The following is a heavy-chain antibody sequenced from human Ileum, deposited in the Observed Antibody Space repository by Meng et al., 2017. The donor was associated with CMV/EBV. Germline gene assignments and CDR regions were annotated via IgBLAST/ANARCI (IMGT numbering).Heavy chain of an antibody. D-gene: IGHD3-16*01. J-gene: IGHJ4*02. Sequence: GESLKISCAASGFTFSDYFMSWIRQAPGKGLEWVSYIRSSADSSATFYTDSVRCPFTISRYSALNSLYLQINSLRAEATAVYYCASVALFGVIPGHMDFWGQGTLVTVSS. CDR3: ASVALFGVIPGHMDF. CDR1: GFTFSDYF. V-gene: IGHV3-11*01. CDR2: IRSSADSSAT.